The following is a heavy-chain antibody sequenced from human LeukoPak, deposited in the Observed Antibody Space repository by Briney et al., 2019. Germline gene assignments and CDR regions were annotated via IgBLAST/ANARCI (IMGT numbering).Heavy chain of an antibody. D-gene: IGHD6-19*01. CDR2: ISSSSSYI. V-gene: IGHV3-21*01. J-gene: IGHJ4*02. CDR3: ARWGIAVAGYYFDY. Sequence: PGGSLRLSCAASGFTFSSYSMNWVRQAPGKGLEWVSSISSSSSYIYYADSVKGRFTISRDNAKNSLYLQMNSLRAEDTAVYYCARWGIAVAGYYFDYWGQGTLVTVSS. CDR1: GFTFSSYS.